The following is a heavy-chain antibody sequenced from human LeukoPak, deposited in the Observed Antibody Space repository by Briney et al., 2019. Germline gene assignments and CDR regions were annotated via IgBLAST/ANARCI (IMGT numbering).Heavy chain of an antibody. CDR1: GFTFSSDG. V-gene: IGHV3-21*01. CDR2: ISPDSTFI. CDR3: ANFQTVGVKSFEH. J-gene: IGHJ5*02. D-gene: IGHD1-26*01. Sequence: GGSLRLSCAGSGFTFSSDGMNWVRQAPGKGLEWVSSISPDSTFIPQADSVKGRFTISRDNAKNSLYLQMESLRVEDTAVYYRANFQTVGVKSFEHWGQGTLVTVSS.